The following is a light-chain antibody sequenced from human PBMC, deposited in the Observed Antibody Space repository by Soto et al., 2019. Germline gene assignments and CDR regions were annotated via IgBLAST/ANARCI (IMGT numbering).Light chain of an antibody. CDR1: SSDIGRNY. CDR2: ENN. V-gene: IGLV1-51*02. Sequence: QSVLTQPPSVSAAPGQKVTISCSGSSSDIGRNYVSWYQHLPGTAPKLLIYENNKRPSGIPDRLSGSKSGSSATLGITGLQTGDEADYYCGTWDSSLTXYVFGPGTKVTVL. J-gene: IGLJ1*01. CDR3: GTWDSSLTXYV.